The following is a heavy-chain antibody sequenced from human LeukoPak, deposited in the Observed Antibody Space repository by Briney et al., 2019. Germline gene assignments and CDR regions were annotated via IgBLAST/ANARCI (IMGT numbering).Heavy chain of an antibody. D-gene: IGHD1/OR15-1a*01. Sequence: SETLSLTCAVSGYSIRSGYHWGWIRQPPGKGLEWIGSTHHSGTTYYNPPLKRRVTISVDTAKNQFSLSLSSVTAADTAVYYCAREEETTNFYYWGQGTLVTVSS. CDR2: THHSGTT. CDR3: AREEETTNFYY. V-gene: IGHV4-38-2*02. CDR1: GYSIRSGYH. J-gene: IGHJ4*02.